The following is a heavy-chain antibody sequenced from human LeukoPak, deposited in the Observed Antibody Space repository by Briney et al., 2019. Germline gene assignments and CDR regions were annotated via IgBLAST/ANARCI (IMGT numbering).Heavy chain of an antibody. D-gene: IGHD5-18*01. CDR2: IYHSGST. Sequence: PSGTLSLTCDVSGDSISGSNWWNWFRQPPGKGLKWIGGIYHSGSTNYNPSLKNRVTMSVDKSKNQFSLKLSSVTAADTAVFYCVRRRYNYGFDSWGQGSLVTVSS. CDR3: VRRRYNYGFDS. J-gene: IGHJ4*02. CDR1: GDSISGSNW. V-gene: IGHV4-4*02.